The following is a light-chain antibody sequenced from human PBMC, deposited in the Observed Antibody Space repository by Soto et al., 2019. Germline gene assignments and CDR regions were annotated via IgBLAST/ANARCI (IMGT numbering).Light chain of an antibody. CDR1: QGIRNY. CDR2: TAS. Sequence: DIQLTQSPSFVSASVGDRVTISCRASQGIRNYLVWYQQKSGKAPNVLIYTASTLHSGVPSRFSGSGSGTEFSLTISSLQPEDYATYYCQQLNTYPPWTFGQGTKVEIK. V-gene: IGKV1-9*01. CDR3: QQLNTYPPWT. J-gene: IGKJ1*01.